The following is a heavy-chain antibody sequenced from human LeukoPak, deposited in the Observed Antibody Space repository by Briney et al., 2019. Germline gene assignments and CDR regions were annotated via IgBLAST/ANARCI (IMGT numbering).Heavy chain of an antibody. D-gene: IGHD3-10*01. V-gene: IGHV3-30-3*01. CDR2: ISYDGSNK. CDR3: ARDAFASGSYNPFDN. J-gene: IGHJ4*02. Sequence: PGGSLRLSCAASGFTFSSYAMHWVRQAPGKGLEWVAVISYDGSNKCYADSVKGRFTISRDNAKNSLYLQMNSLRAEDTAVYYCARDAFASGSYNPFDNWGQGTLVTVSS. CDR1: GFTFSSYA.